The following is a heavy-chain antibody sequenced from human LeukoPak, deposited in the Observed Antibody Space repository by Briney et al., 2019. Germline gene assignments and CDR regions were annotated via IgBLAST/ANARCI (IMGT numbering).Heavy chain of an antibody. D-gene: IGHD3-22*01. J-gene: IGHJ4*02. CDR3: ARSDPLYYYDSSGYYSDY. CDR2: IYHSGST. Sequence: PSETLSLTCAVSGYSISSGYYWGWIRQPPGKGLEWIGSIYHSGSTYYNPSLKSRVTISVDTSKNQFSLKLSSVTGADTAVYYCARSDPLYYYDSSGYYSDYWGQGTLVTVSS. CDR1: GYSISSGYY. V-gene: IGHV4-38-2*01.